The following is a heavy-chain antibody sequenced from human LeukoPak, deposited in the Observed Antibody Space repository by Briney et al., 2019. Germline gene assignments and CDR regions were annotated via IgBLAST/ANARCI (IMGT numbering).Heavy chain of an antibody. CDR3: ARGTTAFDY. D-gene: IGHD1/OR15-1a*01. CDR1: GFTFSSYW. V-gene: IGHV3-74*01. CDR2: INTDGSSP. J-gene: IGHJ4*02. Sequence: PGGFLRLSCAASGFTFSSYWMHWVRQAPGKGLVWVSRINTDGSSPSYADSVKGRFTISRDNAKNSLYLQMNSLRADDTAVYYCARGTTAFDYWGQGTLVTVSS.